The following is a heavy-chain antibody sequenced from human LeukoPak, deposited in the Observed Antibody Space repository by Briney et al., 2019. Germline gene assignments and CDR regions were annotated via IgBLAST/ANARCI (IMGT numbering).Heavy chain of an antibody. CDR2: MYYTGDT. Sequence: PSETLSLTCTVSGGSISNYYWSWIRQPPGKGLEWIGYMYYTGDTYYNPSLKNRVTISVDTSKNQFSLRLSSVTAADTAVYYCAGDHLALNALDIWGQGTMVTVSS. CDR3: AGDHLALNALDI. J-gene: IGHJ3*02. V-gene: IGHV4-59*01. CDR1: GGSISNYY.